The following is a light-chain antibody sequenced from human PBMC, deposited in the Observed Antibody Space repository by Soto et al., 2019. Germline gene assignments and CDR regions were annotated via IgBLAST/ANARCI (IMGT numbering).Light chain of an antibody. CDR2: GAS. V-gene: IGKV3-15*01. Sequence: EIVMTQSPATLSVSPGERATLSCRASQSVSSNLAWYQQKPSQAPRLLIYGASTRATGIPARFSGSGSGTEFTLTISSLQSEDFAVYYCQQYNNWGTFGQGTKVDIK. J-gene: IGKJ1*01. CDR3: QQYNNWGT. CDR1: QSVSSN.